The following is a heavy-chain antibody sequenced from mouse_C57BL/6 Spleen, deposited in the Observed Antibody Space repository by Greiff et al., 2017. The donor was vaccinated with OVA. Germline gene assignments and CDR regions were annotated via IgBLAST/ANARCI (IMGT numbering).Heavy chain of an antibody. CDR1: GYTFTGYW. CDR2: VLPGSGST. D-gene: IGHD2-1*01. V-gene: IGHV1-9*01. Sequence: VQLQQSGAELMKPGASVKLSCKATGYTFTGYWIEWVKQRPGHGLEWIGEVLPGSGSTKYHEKFKGKATFTADPSYQPAYMQLSSLTTEDTAIYYCARPADGNYGDYGGQGTTLTVSS. J-gene: IGHJ2*01. CDR3: ARPADGNYGDY.